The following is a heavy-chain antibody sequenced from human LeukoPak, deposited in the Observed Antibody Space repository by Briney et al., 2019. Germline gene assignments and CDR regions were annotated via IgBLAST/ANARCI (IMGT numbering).Heavy chain of an antibody. V-gene: IGHV3-23*01. J-gene: IGHJ4*02. Sequence: GGSLRLSCAASGVTFSNYAMSWVRQAPGKGLEWVSVISSSGGITYYADSVKGRFTISRDNSKNTLYLQMNSLRAEETAVYYCAKLLGGTGGYFDYWGQGTLVTVSS. CDR2: ISSSGGIT. D-gene: IGHD7-27*01. CDR1: GVTFSNYA. CDR3: AKLLGGTGGYFDY.